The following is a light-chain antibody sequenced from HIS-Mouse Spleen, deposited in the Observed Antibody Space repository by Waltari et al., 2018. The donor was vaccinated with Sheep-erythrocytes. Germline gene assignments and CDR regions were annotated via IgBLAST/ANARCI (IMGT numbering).Light chain of an antibody. Sequence: QSALTQPASVSGSPGQSITIPCTGTSSDVGGYNYVSWYQRHPGKAPKLMISEVSNRPSGVSNRFSGSKSGITASLTISGLQAEDEADYYCSSYTSSSTWVFGGGTKLTVL. CDR1: SSDVGGYNY. CDR3: SSYTSSSTWV. CDR2: EVS. J-gene: IGLJ3*02. V-gene: IGLV2-14*01.